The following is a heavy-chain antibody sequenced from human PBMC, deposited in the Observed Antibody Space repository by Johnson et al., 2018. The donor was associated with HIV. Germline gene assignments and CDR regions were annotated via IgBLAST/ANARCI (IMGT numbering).Heavy chain of an antibody. J-gene: IGHJ3*02. D-gene: IGHD3/OR15-3a*01. V-gene: IGHV3-30*02. CDR1: GFTFSSYG. CDR3: AKGFFELDDAFDI. CDR2: IRYDGSNK. Sequence: QVQLVESGGGVVQPGGSLRLSCAASGFTFSSYGMHWVRQAPGKGLEWVAFIRYDGSNKYYADSVQGRFTLSRDNSQNMVYLQMNSLRAEDTAVYYCAKGFFELDDAFDIWGQGTMVTVSS.